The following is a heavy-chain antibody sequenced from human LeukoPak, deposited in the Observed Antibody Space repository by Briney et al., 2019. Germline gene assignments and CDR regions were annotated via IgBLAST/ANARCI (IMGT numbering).Heavy chain of an antibody. CDR1: GYTFTGYY. J-gene: IGHJ3*02. D-gene: IGHD6-19*01. CDR3: ARPYTSDYRGAFDI. Sequence: ASVKVSCKASGYTFTGYYMHWVRQAPGQGLEWMGWINPNSGGTNYAQKFQGRVTMTRDTSISTAYMELGSLRSEDTAVYYCARPYTSDYRGAFDIWGQGTMVTVSS. CDR2: INPNSGGT. V-gene: IGHV1-2*02.